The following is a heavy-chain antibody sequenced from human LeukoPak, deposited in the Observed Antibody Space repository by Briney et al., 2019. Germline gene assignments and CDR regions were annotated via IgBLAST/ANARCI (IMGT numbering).Heavy chain of an antibody. CDR2: IYYSGTT. CDR1: GGSSSSSNYY. Sequence: SETLSLTCGVSGGSSSSSNYYWDWIRQPPGKGLEWIGSIYYSGTTYYNPSLKSRVTVSIDTSKKQFSLKVSSVTAADTAVYYCARDSGYDWDYYYGMDVWGQGTTVTVSS. D-gene: IGHD5-12*01. CDR3: ARDSGYDWDYYYGMDV. V-gene: IGHV4-39*02. J-gene: IGHJ6*02.